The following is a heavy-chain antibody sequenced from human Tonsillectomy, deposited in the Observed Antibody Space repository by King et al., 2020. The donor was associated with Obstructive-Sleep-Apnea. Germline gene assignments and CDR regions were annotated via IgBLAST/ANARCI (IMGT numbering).Heavy chain of an antibody. Sequence: VQLVESGGGLVKPGGSLRLSCAASGFTFSDYYMSWIRQAPGKGLEWVSYITSSDTTIYSADSVEGRFTISRDNARNSVYLQMESLRAEDTAVYYCARHLFDRSGYPDAFDIWGQGTLVTVSS. CDR1: GFTFSDYY. V-gene: IGHV3-11*01. CDR3: ARHLFDRSGYPDAFDI. D-gene: IGHD3-22*01. J-gene: IGHJ3*02. CDR2: ITSSDTTI.